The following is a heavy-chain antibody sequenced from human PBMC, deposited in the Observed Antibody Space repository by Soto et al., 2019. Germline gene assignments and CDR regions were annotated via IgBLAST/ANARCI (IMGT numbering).Heavy chain of an antibody. CDR1: GFAFSTYS. D-gene: IGHD7-27*01. CDR2: ISSSSSSI. CDR3: ARESLTGYDY. Sequence: EVQLVDSGGGLVKPGGSLRLSCAGSGFAFSTYSMNWVRQAPGKGLELVSSISSSSSSIYYADPVKCRFTISRDNAKNSLYLQMNSLRAEVTAGYYCARESLTGYDYWGQGTLVTVSS. J-gene: IGHJ4*02. V-gene: IGHV3-21*01.